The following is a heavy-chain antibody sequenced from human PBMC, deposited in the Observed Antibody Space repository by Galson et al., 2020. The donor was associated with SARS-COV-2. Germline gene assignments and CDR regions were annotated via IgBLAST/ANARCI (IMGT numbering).Heavy chain of an antibody. V-gene: IGHV3-64D*09. Sequence: GSLSLSCSASGFTFSDFAMHWVRQAPGKGLVYDSAISSNGGTSFYADSVNGRFTMSRDNAKTTFYLQMTGLRVEDTAFYYCLSFSSTRDNYWGHGALVTGSS. CDR2: ISSNGGTS. CDR1: GFTFSDFA. D-gene: IGHD6-13*01. CDR3: LSFSSTRDNY. J-gene: IGHJ4*01.